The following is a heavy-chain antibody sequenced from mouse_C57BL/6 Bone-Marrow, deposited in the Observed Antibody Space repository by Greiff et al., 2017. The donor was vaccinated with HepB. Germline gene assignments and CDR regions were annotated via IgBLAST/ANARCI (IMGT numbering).Heavy chain of an antibody. CDR3: ARPRPYGSSYGYFDV. J-gene: IGHJ1*03. CDR1: GFTFSDYG. V-gene: IGHV5-15*01. CDR2: ISNLAYSI. Sequence: DVQLVESGGGLVQPGGSLKLSCAASGFTFSDYGMAWVRQAPRKGPEWVAFISNLAYSIYYADTVTGRFTISRENAKNTLYLEMSSLRSEDTAMYYCARPRPYGSSYGYFDVWGTGTTVTVSS. D-gene: IGHD1-1*01.